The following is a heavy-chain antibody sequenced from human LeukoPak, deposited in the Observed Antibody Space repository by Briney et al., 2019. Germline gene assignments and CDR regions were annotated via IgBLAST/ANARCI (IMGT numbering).Heavy chain of an antibody. CDR2: ISGSATST. J-gene: IGHJ4*02. D-gene: IGHD1-1*01. V-gene: IGHV3-23*01. Sequence: SAGSLRPSCAASGFTISSYAMSWVRQAPGKGLGWVSAISGSATSTSYADSVKGRFTISRDNSKNTLYLQMNSLRAEDTAIYYCAKNVESDYWGQGTLVTVSS. CDR3: AKNVESDY. CDR1: GFTISSYA.